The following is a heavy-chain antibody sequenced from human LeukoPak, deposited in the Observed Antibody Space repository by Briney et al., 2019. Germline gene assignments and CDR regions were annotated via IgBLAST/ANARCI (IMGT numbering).Heavy chain of an antibody. CDR2: IYYRGSA. Sequence: PSETLSLTCTVSGGSISRYYWSWIRQPPGKGLEWVGYIYYRGSANYNPSLKSRVTISVDTSKNQFSLKLSSVTAADTAVYYCARAPLGYCSSTSCYGGYYYYMDVWGKGTTVTVSS. J-gene: IGHJ6*03. D-gene: IGHD2-2*01. CDR3: ARAPLGYCSSTSCYGGYYYYMDV. CDR1: GGSISRYY. V-gene: IGHV4-59*01.